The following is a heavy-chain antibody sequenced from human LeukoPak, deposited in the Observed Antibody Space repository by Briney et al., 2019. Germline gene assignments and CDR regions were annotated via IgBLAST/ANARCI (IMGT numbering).Heavy chain of an antibody. J-gene: IGHJ4*02. D-gene: IGHD3-3*01. Sequence: SQTLSLTCTVSGGSISSGDYYWSWIRQPPGKGLEWIGYIYYSGSTYYNPSLKSRVTISVDTSKNQFSLKLSSVTAADTAVYYCARVGRILEWLLLFDYWGQGTLVTVPS. V-gene: IGHV4-30-4*08. CDR3: ARVGRILEWLLLFDY. CDR2: IYYSGST. CDR1: GGSISSGDYY.